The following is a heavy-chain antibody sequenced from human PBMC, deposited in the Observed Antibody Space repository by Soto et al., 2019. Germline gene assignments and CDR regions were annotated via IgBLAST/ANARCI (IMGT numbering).Heavy chain of an antibody. CDR2: INAGNGNT. CDR3: ATTRPDYGDYPYYYYYYGMDV. V-gene: IGHV1-3*01. D-gene: IGHD4-17*01. Sequence: ASVKVSCKASGYTFTSYAMYWVRQAPGQRLEWMGWINAGNGNTKYSQKFQGRVTITRDTSASTAYMELSSLRSEDTAVYYCATTRPDYGDYPYYYYYYGMDVWGQGTTVTVSS. CDR1: GYTFTSYA. J-gene: IGHJ6*02.